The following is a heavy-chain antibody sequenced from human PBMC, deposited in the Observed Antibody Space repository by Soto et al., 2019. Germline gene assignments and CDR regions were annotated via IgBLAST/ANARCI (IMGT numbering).Heavy chain of an antibody. D-gene: IGHD4-17*01. Sequence: SGSTLVNPTQTLTLTCTFSGFSLDTGGAGVGWIRQPPGKALEWLALIYWNEDKRYSPSLKSRLTITKDTSKNQVVLTMTNMDPVDTATYYCAHRGYGDYPRDNWFDPWGQGTLVTVSS. V-gene: IGHV2-5*01. CDR1: GFSLDTGGAG. CDR2: IYWNEDK. CDR3: AHRGYGDYPRDNWFDP. J-gene: IGHJ5*02.